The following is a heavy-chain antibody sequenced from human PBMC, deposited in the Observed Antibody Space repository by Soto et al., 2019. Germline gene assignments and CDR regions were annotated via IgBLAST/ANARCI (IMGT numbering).Heavy chain of an antibody. Sequence: PGGSLRLSCTISGFSFGDYAMPWVRQAPGKGLEWVGFIRNPGYGGTTEYATSMKGRFIISRDDSMSSAYLQLNSLKVDDSAVYYCVRGSFGYYGPWGQGTLVTVSS. CDR3: VRGSFGYYGP. CDR1: GFSFGDYA. J-gene: IGHJ5*02. V-gene: IGHV3-49*04. D-gene: IGHD3-22*01. CDR2: IRNPGYGGTT.